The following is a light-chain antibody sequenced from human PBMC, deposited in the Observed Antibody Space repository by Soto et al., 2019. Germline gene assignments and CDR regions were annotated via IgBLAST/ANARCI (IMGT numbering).Light chain of an antibody. CDR1: QGISNY. Sequence: DVQMTQSPSAVSASVGDRVNITCRASQGISNYLAWFQQKPGKVPKCLIYTTSTLQSGVPSRFSGSRSGTEFTLTISSLQPEDIATYYCLQHNSYPRTFGGGTKVDIK. J-gene: IGKJ4*01. CDR3: LQHNSYPRT. V-gene: IGKV1-17*03. CDR2: TTS.